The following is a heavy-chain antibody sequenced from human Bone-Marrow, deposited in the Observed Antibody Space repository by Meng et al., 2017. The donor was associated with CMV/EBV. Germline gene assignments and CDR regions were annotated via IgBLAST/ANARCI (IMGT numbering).Heavy chain of an antibody. CDR2: ISAYNGNT. CDR1: GYTFISYG. Sequence: ASEKVSCKASGYTFISYGISWVRQAPGQGLEWMGWISAYNGNTKYAEKLQGRVTMTTDTSTSTAYMELRSLRSDDTAVYYCARDEQLAHFDYWGQGTLVTVSS. V-gene: IGHV1-18*01. D-gene: IGHD6-6*01. CDR3: ARDEQLAHFDY. J-gene: IGHJ4*02.